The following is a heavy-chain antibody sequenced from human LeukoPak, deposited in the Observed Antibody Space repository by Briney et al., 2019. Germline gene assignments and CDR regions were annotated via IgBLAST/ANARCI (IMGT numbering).Heavy chain of an antibody. CDR2: INHSGST. CDR3: ARDWDSGYCSSTSCNGY. J-gene: IGHJ4*02. CDR1: GGSFSGYY. Sequence: PSETLSLTCAVYGGSFSGYYWSWIRQPPGKGLEWIGEINHSGSTNYNPSLKSRVTISVDMSKNQFSLKLSSVTAADTAVYYCARDWDSGYCSSTSCNGYWGQGTLVTVSS. D-gene: IGHD2-2*01. V-gene: IGHV4-34*01.